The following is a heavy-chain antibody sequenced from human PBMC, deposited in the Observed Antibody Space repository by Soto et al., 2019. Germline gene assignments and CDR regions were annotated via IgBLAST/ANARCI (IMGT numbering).Heavy chain of an antibody. J-gene: IGHJ6*02. CDR1: GGTFSSYA. V-gene: IGHV1-69*05. CDR2: IIPIFGTA. CDR3: ARGEYGSGSYYNRRYGMEV. D-gene: IGHD3-10*01. Sequence: QVQLVQSGAEVQKPGSSVKVSCKASGGTFSSYAISWVRQAPGQGLEWMGGIIPIFGTANYAQTFQGRVTITTDESTSTAYVELSSLRSEDTAVYYCARGEYGSGSYYNRRYGMEVWGQGTTVTGSS.